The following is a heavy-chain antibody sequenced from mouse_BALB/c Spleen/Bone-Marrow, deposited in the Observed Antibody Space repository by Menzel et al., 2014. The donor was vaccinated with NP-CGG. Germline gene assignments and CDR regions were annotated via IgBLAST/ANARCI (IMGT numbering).Heavy chain of an antibody. CDR2: ISYDGSN. J-gene: IGHJ2*01. CDR3: ASGNYFNFDY. CDR1: GYSISSGYY. D-gene: IGHD2-1*01. V-gene: IGHV3-6*02. Sequence: EVQVVESGPGLVKPSQSLSLTCSVTGYSISSGYYWNWIRQFPGNILEWMGYISYDGSNNYNPSFKNRISITRDTSKNQFFLKLNSVTTEDTATYYCASGNYFNFDYWGQGTTLTVSS.